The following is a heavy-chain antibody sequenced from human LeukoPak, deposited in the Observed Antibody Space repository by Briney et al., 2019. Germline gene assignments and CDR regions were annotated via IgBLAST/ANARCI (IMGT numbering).Heavy chain of an antibody. V-gene: IGHV3-74*01. Sequence: GGSLRLSCAASGFTFSSYWMHWVRQAPGKGLMWVSRMKSDGSSTSYADSVKGRFTVSRDNAKDTLYLQMNSLRAEDTAVYYCAVRQGGSYTGESDYWGQGTLVTVSS. CDR1: GFTFSSYW. J-gene: IGHJ4*02. CDR3: AVRQGGSYTGESDY. CDR2: MKSDGSST. D-gene: IGHD3-10*01.